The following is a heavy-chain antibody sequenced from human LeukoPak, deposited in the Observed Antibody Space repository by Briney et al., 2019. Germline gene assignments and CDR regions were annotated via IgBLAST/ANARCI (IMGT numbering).Heavy chain of an antibody. CDR1: GGSVSSGSYY. CDR2: IYYSGST. Sequence: PSETLSLTCTVSGGSVSSGSYYWSWIRQPPGKGLEWIGYIYYSGSTNYNPSLKSRVTISVDTSKNQFSLKLSSVTAADTAVYYCARSLPYYYDSSGYGGDYWGQGTLVTVSS. V-gene: IGHV4-61*01. D-gene: IGHD3-22*01. J-gene: IGHJ4*02. CDR3: ARSLPYYYDSSGYGGDY.